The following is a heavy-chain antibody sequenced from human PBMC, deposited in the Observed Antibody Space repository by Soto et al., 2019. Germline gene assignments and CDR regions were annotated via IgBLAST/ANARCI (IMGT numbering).Heavy chain of an antibody. D-gene: IGHD1-1*01. CDR1: GVPFSNYA. CDR2: ISDTGGIT. Sequence: GGSLRLSCAASGVPFSNYAMSWVRQAPGKGLEWVSAISDTGGITNYVDSVKGRFTISRDNSKNTLYLQMNSLRVEETAIYYCAKDRQQSKYNGLDVWGQGTTVTVSS. J-gene: IGHJ6*02. CDR3: AKDRQQSKYNGLDV. V-gene: IGHV3-23*01.